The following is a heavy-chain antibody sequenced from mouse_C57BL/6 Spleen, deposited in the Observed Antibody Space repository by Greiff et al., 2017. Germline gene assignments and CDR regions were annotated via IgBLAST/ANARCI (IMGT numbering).Heavy chain of an antibody. CDR2: LWTGGGT. J-gene: IGHJ2*01. Sequence: QVQLKESGPGLVAPSQSLSITCTVSGSSLTSYAISWVRQPPGKGLAWLGVLWTGGGTNYTSALKSRLSISKDNSKSQVFLKMNSLQTDDTARYYCARNPVGGYDEGYFDCWGQGTTLTVSS. D-gene: IGHD2-2*01. CDR3: ARNPVGGYDEGYFDC. CDR1: GSSLTSYA. V-gene: IGHV2-9-1*01.